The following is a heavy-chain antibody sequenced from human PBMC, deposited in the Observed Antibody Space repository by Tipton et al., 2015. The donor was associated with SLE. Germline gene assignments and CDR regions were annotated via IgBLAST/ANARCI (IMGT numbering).Heavy chain of an antibody. CDR2: INHSGNT. D-gene: IGHD3-16*01. CDR3: ARHDYDSYYFDY. J-gene: IGHJ4*02. Sequence: TLSLTCTVSGGSIISSDYYWGWIRQPPGKGLEWIGEINHSGNTNYSPSLKSRVTISVDTSKNQFSLKLSSVTAADTAVYYCARHDYDSYYFDYWGQGTLSTVSS. V-gene: IGHV4-39*01. CDR1: GGSIISSDYY.